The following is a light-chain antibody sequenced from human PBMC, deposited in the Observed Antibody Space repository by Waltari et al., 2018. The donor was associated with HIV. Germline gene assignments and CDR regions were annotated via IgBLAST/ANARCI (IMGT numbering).Light chain of an antibody. J-gene: IGKJ1*01. CDR2: WAS. V-gene: IGKV4-1*01. CDR3: QQYHTSWT. CDR1: QSVLYNSDNKNY. Sequence: VLTQSPDSLAVSLGERATLTCKSSQSVLYNSDNKNYLAWYQQKPGQPPNLLISWASTRESGVPDRFSGSGSGTDFTLTISSLQAEDVAIYYCQQYHTSWTFGQGTKVEIK.